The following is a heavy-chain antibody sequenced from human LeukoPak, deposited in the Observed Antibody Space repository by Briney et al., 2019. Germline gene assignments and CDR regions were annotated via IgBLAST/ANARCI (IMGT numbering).Heavy chain of an antibody. CDR1: GFTFSSYG. D-gene: IGHD3-22*01. CDR3: AKDAGYYYDSSGYYLDY. J-gene: IGHJ4*02. V-gene: IGHV3-30*18. CDR2: ISYDGSNK. Sequence: GGSLRLSCAASGFTFSSYGMHWVRQAPGKGLEWVAVISYDGSNKYYADSVKGRFTISRDNSKNTLYLQMNSLRAEGTAVYYCAKDAGYYYDSSGYYLDYWGQGTLVTVSS.